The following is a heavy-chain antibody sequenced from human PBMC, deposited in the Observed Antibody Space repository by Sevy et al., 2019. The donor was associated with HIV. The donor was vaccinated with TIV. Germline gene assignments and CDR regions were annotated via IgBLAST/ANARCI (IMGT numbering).Heavy chain of an antibody. V-gene: IGHV4-34*01. J-gene: IGHJ6*02. Sequence: SQTLSLTCAVYGGSFSGYYWSWIRQPPGKGLEWIGEINHSGSTNYNPSLKSRVTISVDTSKNQFSLKLSSVTAADTAVYYCAGGRMAYYYDSSGYYQPYYYYYGMDVWGQGTTVTVSS. CDR3: AGGRMAYYYDSSGYYQPYYYYYGMDV. CDR2: INHSGST. D-gene: IGHD3-22*01. CDR1: GGSFSGYY.